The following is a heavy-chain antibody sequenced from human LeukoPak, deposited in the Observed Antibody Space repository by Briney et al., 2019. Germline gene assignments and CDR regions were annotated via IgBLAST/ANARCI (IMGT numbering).Heavy chain of an antibody. CDR2: INTNTGNP. J-gene: IGHJ4*02. CDR1: GYTFTSSA. V-gene: IGHV7-4-1*02. Sequence: ASVKVSCKASGYTFTSSALNWVRQAPGQGLEWMGWINTNTGNPTYAQGFTGRFVFSLDTSVSTAYLHISSLKAEDTAVYYCATDLKKGDSGCFDYWGQGTLVTVSS. D-gene: IGHD6-19*01. CDR3: ATDLKKGDSGCFDY.